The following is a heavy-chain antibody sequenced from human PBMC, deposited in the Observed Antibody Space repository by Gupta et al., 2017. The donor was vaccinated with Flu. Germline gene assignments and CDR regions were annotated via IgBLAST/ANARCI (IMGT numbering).Heavy chain of an antibody. Sequence: EVELWDSGGGLVEPGGSLRLSCAASGFSLNNHHMNWVRQAPGKGLEWVSGIQHYGGSGYYADSVRGRFTISRDQSKNTLLLQMTRLTVDDSAVYYCVRDMTCWGGGWHGPPIIPGDLWGQGTLVTVSS. V-gene: IGHV3-23*01. CDR1: GFSLNNHH. J-gene: IGHJ4*02. CDR3: VRDMTCWGGGWHGPPIIPGDL. CDR2: IQHYGGSG. D-gene: IGHD6-19*01.